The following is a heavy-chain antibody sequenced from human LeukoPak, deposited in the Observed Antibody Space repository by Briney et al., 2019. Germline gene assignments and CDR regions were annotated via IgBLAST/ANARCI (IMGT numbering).Heavy chain of an antibody. CDR3: AKLSGSSGYYEYSHH. CDR2: ISGGGGTT. D-gene: IGHD3-22*01. CDR1: GFTFSSYA. Sequence: PGGSLRLSCAASGFTFSSYAMSWARQAPGQGLEWVSGISGGGGTTYYADSVKGRFTISRDNSKNTLYLQMNSLRAEDTAVYYCAKLSGSSGYYEYSHHWGQGTLVTVSS. J-gene: IGHJ1*01. V-gene: IGHV3-23*01.